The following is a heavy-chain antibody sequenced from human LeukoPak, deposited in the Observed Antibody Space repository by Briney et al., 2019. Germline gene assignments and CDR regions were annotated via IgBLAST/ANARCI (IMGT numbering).Heavy chain of an antibody. J-gene: IGHJ4*02. Sequence: PGGSLRLSCAASGFKFSSYSMKWVRQAPGKGLEWVSFISSSSSYIYYADSVKGRFTISRDNAKTSLYLQMNSLRAEDTAVYYCARSSREPRGYAPWELMPPFDYWGQGTLVTVSS. V-gene: IGHV3-21*01. CDR2: ISSSSSYI. CDR1: GFKFSSYS. D-gene: IGHD4-23*01. CDR3: ARSSREPRGYAPWELMPPFDY.